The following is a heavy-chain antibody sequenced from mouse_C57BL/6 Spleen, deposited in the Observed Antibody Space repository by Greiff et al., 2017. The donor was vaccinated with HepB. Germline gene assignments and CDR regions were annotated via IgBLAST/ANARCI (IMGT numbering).Heavy chain of an antibody. J-gene: IGHJ2*01. V-gene: IGHV1-53*01. Sequence: VQLQHPGTELVKPGASVKLSCKASGYTFTSYWMHWVKQRPGQGLEWIGNINPSNGGTNYNEKFKSKATLTVDKSSSTAYMQLSSLTSEDSAVYYCAREGVDYHYFDYWGQGTTLTVSS. D-gene: IGHD2-4*01. CDR3: AREGVDYHYFDY. CDR2: INPSNGGT. CDR1: GYTFTSYW.